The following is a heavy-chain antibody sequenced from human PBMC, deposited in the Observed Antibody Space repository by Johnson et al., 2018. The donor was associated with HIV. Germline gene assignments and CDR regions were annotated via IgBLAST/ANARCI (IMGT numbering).Heavy chain of an antibody. D-gene: IGHD3-3*01. V-gene: IGHV3-30*04. CDR2: ISYDGSNK. Sequence: QVQLLESGGGVVQPGRSLRLSCAASGFTFSSYAMHWVRQAPGKGLEWVAVISYDGSNKYYADSVKGRFTISRDNSKNTLYLQMNSLRAEDTAVYYCARGSITIFGVVNPHAFDIWGQGTMVTVSS. CDR1: GFTFSSYA. CDR3: ARGSITIFGVVNPHAFDI. J-gene: IGHJ3*02.